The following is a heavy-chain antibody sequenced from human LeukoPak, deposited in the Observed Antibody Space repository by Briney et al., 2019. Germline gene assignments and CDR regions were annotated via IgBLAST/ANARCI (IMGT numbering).Heavy chain of an antibody. CDR2: INHSGST. J-gene: IGHJ3*02. D-gene: IGHD3-9*01. CDR3: ARHHRLTGYYTRARYHYAFDI. V-gene: IGHV4-38-2*02. Sequence: SETLSLTCTVSGYSISSGYYWSWIRQPPGKGLEWIGEINHSGSTNYNPSLKSRVTISVDTSKNQFSLKLSSVTAADTAVYYCARHHRLTGYYTRARYHYAFDIWGQGTMVTVSS. CDR1: GYSISSGYY.